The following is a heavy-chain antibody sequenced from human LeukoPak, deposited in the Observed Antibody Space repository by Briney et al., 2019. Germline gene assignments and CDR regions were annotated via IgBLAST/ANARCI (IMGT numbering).Heavy chain of an antibody. V-gene: IGHV4-38-2*02. Sequence: SETLSLTCTVSGYSISSGYYWGWIRQPPGKGLEWIGSIYHSGSTYYNPSLKSRVTISVDTSKHQFSLKLSSVTAADTAVYYCARAGPYYDFWSGPKNWFDPWGQGTLVTVSS. D-gene: IGHD3-3*01. CDR1: GYSISSGYY. CDR2: IYHSGST. CDR3: ARAGPYYDFWSGPKNWFDP. J-gene: IGHJ5*02.